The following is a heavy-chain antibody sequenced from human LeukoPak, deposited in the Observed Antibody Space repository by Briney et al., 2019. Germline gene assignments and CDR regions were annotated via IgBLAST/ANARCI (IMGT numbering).Heavy chain of an antibody. V-gene: IGHV4-59*01. CDR3: VRGERLGGDY. Sequence: SETVSLTCSVSGVSISSYYWSWIRQSPGKGLEWIGYISYSGGTNYNPSLKSRVTISLDTSKNQFSLQLSSVTAADTAVYYRVRGERLGGDYWGHGTLVIVSA. D-gene: IGHD3-10*01. J-gene: IGHJ4*01. CDR2: ISYSGGT. CDR1: GVSISSYY.